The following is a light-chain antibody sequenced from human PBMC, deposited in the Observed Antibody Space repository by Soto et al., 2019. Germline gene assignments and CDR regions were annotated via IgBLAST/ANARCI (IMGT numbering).Light chain of an antibody. V-gene: IGKV3D-20*02. CDR2: GAS. J-gene: IGKJ4*01. CDR3: QQRTNWPLT. Sequence: EIVMTQSPATPSVSPGERATLSCRASQSVSSSYLAWFQQKPGQAPRLLIYGASSRATGIPDRFSGSGSGTDFTLTISRLEPEDFAIYYCQQRTNWPLTFGGGTKVDIK. CDR1: QSVSSSY.